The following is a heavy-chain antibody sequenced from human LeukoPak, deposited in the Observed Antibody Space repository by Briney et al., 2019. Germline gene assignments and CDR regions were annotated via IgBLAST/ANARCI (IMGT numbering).Heavy chain of an antibody. V-gene: IGHV3-23*01. Sequence: GGSLRLSCAPSGFTFSTYDMRWVRRAPGKGLEWVSTVIGSGSSTYYADSVKGRFTISRDNSKSTLYLHMDSLRAEDTALYYCAKDLRCTDGICKYCESWGQGTLVTVSS. CDR2: VIGSGSST. J-gene: IGHJ4*02. CDR1: GFTFSTYD. D-gene: IGHD2-8*01. CDR3: AKDLRCTDGICKYCES.